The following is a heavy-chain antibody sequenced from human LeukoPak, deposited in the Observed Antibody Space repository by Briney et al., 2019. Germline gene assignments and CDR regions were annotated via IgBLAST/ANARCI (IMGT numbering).Heavy chain of an antibody. CDR1: GFTFNTYG. J-gene: IGHJ6*03. V-gene: IGHV3-30*02. CDR3: AKEGYYYLDV. CDR2: IRYDGSNE. Sequence: GGSLRLSCAASGFTFNTYGMHWVRQAPGKGLEWVAFIRYDGSNECYADSVKGRFTISRDNSKNTLYLQMNSLRPEDTAVYNCAKEGYYYLDVWGKGTTVTISS.